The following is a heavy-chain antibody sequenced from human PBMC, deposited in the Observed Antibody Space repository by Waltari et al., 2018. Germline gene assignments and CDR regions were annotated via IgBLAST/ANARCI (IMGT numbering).Heavy chain of an antibody. J-gene: IGHJ4*02. CDR2: ISTSGSHT. CDR3: AKDLFEHSSSSWFDY. CDR1: GFTFSNYV. V-gene: IGHV3-23*03. Sequence: EVQLLESGGGLVQPGGSLRLSCAASGFTFSNYVMSWVRQAPGKGLEWVSVISTSGSHTYYADSVRGRFTISRDNSKNTLILQMDSLRAEDTAVYYCAKDLFEHSSSSWFDYWGQGTLVTVSS. D-gene: IGHD6-6*01.